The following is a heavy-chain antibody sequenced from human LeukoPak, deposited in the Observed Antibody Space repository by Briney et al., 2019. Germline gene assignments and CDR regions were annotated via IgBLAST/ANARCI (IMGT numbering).Heavy chain of an antibody. CDR3: TRVTNSGYDSGNFDY. CDR1: GFTFSDYY. CDR2: ISSSGSTI. V-gene: IGHV3-11*04. D-gene: IGHD5-12*01. J-gene: IGHJ4*02. Sequence: PGGSLRLSCAASGFTFSDYYMSWIRQAPGKGLEWVSYISSSGSTIYYADSVKGRFTISRDNAKKSLFLQMNSLRAEDTAVYYCTRVTNSGYDSGNFDYWGQGTLVTVSS.